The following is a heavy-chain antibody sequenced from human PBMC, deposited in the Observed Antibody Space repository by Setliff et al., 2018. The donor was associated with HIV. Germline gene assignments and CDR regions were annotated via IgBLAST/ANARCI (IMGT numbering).Heavy chain of an antibody. CDR3: AREGLWFGDRGFYMDV. Sequence: ASVKVSCKASGFTFTNYAMHWVRQAPGQRLEWMGWINAGNVNTKYSQKFQGRVTMTTDTSTNTAYMELSSLTSDDTAVYYCAREGLWFGDRGFYMDVWGKGTAVTVSS. CDR1: GFTFTNYA. J-gene: IGHJ6*04. D-gene: IGHD3-10*01. CDR2: INAGNVNT. V-gene: IGHV1-3*01.